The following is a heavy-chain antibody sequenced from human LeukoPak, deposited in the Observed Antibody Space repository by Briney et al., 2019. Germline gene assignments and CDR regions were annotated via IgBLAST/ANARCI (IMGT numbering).Heavy chain of an antibody. CDR1: GXTFSSHG. V-gene: IGHV3-30*03. Sequence: GGSLRLSCAASGXTFSSHGIHWVRQAPGKGLEWVAVISYAGSDKYYADSVKGRFTISRDNSKNTLYLQMNGLRGEDTAVYYCARDGYCSSTSCLDYWGQGTLVTVSS. CDR3: ARDGYCSSTSCLDY. J-gene: IGHJ4*02. D-gene: IGHD2-2*03. CDR2: ISYAGSDK.